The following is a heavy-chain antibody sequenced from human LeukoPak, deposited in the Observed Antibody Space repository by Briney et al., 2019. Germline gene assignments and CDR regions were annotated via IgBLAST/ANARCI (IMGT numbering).Heavy chain of an antibody. CDR2: ISSSSSYI. CDR3: ARDLIAAAGDY. J-gene: IGHJ4*02. Sequence: PVGSLRLSCAASGFTFSSYSKNWVRQAPGKGLEWVSSISSSSSYIYYADSVKGRFTISRHNAKNSLYLQMNSLRAEDTAVYYCARDLIAAAGDYWGQGTLVTVSS. V-gene: IGHV3-21*01. D-gene: IGHD6-13*01. CDR1: GFTFSSYS.